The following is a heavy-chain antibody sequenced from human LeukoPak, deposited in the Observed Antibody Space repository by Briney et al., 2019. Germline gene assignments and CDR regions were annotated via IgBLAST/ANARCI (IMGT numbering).Heavy chain of an antibody. V-gene: IGHV4-34*01. CDR2: INHSGST. CDR3: ARGSYDYIWGSYSHLRHGFDY. Sequence: SETLSLTCAVYGGSFSGYYWSWIRQPPGKGLEWIGEINHSGSTNYNPSLKSRVTMSVDTSKNQFSLKLSSVTAADTAVYYCARGSYDYIWGSYSHLRHGFDYWGQGTLVTVSS. J-gene: IGHJ4*02. D-gene: IGHD3-16*01. CDR1: GGSFSGYY.